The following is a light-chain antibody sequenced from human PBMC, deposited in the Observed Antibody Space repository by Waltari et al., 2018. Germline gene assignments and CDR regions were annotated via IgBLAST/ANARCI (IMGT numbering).Light chain of an antibody. CDR2: GNS. V-gene: IGLV1-40*01. CDR3: QSYDSSLSGSV. Sequence: QSGLTQPPSVSGAPGQRVTISCPGSSPTIGAGYDVPWYQLLPGPAPKLLIYGNSNRPSGVPDRFSGSKSGTSASLAITGLQAEDEAGYYCQSYDSSLSGSVFGGGTKLTVL. CDR1: SPTIGAGYD. J-gene: IGLJ2*01.